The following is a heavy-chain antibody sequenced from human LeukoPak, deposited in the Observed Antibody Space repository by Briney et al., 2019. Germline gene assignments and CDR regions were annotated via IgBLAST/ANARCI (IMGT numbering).Heavy chain of an antibody. D-gene: IGHD3-16*01. CDR2: ITGSGDNT. Sequence: PGGSLRLSCAASGFPFSLYGMSWVRQAPGKGLEWVSAITGSGDNTYYADSVKGRFTISRDKSKNTLDLQMNSLRAGDTAVYYCAKLGGRVTAYWYFDLWGRGTPVTVSS. V-gene: IGHV3-23*01. J-gene: IGHJ2*01. CDR3: AKLGGRVTAYWYFDL. CDR1: GFPFSLYG.